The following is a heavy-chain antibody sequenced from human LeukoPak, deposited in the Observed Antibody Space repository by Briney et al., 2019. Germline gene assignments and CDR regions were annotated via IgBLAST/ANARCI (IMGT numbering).Heavy chain of an antibody. V-gene: IGHV3-49*03. J-gene: IGHJ4*02. CDR2: ISGGTT. Sequence: HPGRSLRLSCTASGFTFGDYLMSWFRQAPGKGLEWIGFISGGTTEYAASVKGRFTISRDDSTSIAYLQMNSLTTEDTAVYYCSRGSCWLSVYWGQGTLVTVSS. CDR1: GFTFGDYL. D-gene: IGHD2-15*01. CDR3: SRGSCWLSVY.